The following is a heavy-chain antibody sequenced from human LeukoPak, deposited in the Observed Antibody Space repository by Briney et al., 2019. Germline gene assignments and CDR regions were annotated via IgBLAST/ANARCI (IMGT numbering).Heavy chain of an antibody. V-gene: IGHV4-59*01. D-gene: IGHD2-2*02. J-gene: IGHJ6*02. Sequence: SETLSLTCTVSGGSIGSYYWSWIRQPPGKGLEWIGYIYYSGSTNYNPSLKSRVTISVDTSENQFSLKLSSVTAADTAVYYCARVPQYTHYYYGMDVWGQGTTVTVSS. CDR2: IYYSGST. CDR3: ARVPQYTHYYYGMDV. CDR1: GGSIGSYY.